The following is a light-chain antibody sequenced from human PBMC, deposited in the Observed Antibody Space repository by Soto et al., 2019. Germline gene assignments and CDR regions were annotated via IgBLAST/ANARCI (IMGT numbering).Light chain of an antibody. CDR3: LPLERSLTGSD. CDR1: SSLLGAPYD. J-gene: IGLJ1*01. V-gene: IGLV1-40*01. CDR2: GHT. Sequence: QSVVPHPPSFSGTPGHRVTIACAGSSSLLGAPYDVHWYQQIPGRAPKLLIYGHTNRPSGVPYRFSASKSGPPASLAITGIQAEDITVNVGLPLERSLTGSDVGTGTNGTV.